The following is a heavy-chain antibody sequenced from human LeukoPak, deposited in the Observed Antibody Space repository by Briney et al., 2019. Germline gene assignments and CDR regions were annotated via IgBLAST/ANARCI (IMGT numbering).Heavy chain of an antibody. CDR1: GGSISSSSYY. CDR3: ARRRTGGTTGAFDI. V-gene: IGHV4-39*07. CDR2: IYYSGST. J-gene: IGHJ3*02. D-gene: IGHD1/OR15-1a*01. Sequence: PSETLSLTCTVSGGSISSSSYYWGWIRQPPGKGLEWIGSIYYSGSTYYNPSLKSRVTISVDTSKNQFSLKLSSVTAADTAVYYCARRRTGGTTGAFDIWGQGTMVTVSS.